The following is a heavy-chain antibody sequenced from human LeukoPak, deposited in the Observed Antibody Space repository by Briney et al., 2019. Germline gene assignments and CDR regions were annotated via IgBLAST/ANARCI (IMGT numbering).Heavy chain of an antibody. CDR2: IIPIFGTA. J-gene: IGHJ5*02. CDR1: GGTFSSYA. V-gene: IGHV1-69*05. D-gene: IGHD4-17*01. Sequence: ASVTVSCKASGGTFSSYAISWVRQAPGQGLEWMGGIIPIFGTANYAQKFQGRVTITTDESTSTAYMELSSLRSEDTAVYYCASKAFYGVSWFDPWGQGTLVTVSS. CDR3: ASKAFYGVSWFDP.